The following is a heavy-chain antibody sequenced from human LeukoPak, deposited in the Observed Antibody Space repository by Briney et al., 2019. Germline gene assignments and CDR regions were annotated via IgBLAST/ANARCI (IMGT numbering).Heavy chain of an antibody. J-gene: IGHJ4*02. CDR1: GFTFSSYG. V-gene: IGHV3-48*04. Sequence: GGSLRLSCAASGFTFSSYGMHWVRQAPGKGLEWVSYLSGALNIIYYADSVKGRFTISRDIANNSLSLQMTGLRADDTAIYFCVRPEDLGTLYYWGQGILVTVSS. CDR3: VRPEDLGTLYY. CDR2: LSGALNII. D-gene: IGHD1-14*01.